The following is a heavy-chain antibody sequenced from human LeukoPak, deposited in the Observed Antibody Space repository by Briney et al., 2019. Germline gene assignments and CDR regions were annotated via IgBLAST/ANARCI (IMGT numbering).Heavy chain of an antibody. CDR3: AKGGITMIVVVTLDAFDI. J-gene: IGHJ3*02. D-gene: IGHD3-22*01. CDR2: VCWDSGSI. Sequence: PGGSLRLSCAASGFTFDDYAMHWVRHAPGEGLEWVSGVCWDSGSIGYADSVKGRFTISRDNAKNSLYLQMNSLRAEDTALYYCAKGGITMIVVVTLDAFDIWGQGTMVTVSS. V-gene: IGHV3-9*01. CDR1: GFTFDDYA.